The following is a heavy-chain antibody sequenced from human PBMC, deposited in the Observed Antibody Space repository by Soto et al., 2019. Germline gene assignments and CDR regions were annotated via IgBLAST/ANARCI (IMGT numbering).Heavy chain of an antibody. CDR2: VRNKANSHRT. CDR1: GFTFSDYY. CDR3: ARGHHAFDY. Sequence: EVQLVESGGGWVQPGGSLRLSSAASGFTFSDYYMDWVRQAPGKGLEWVCRVRNKANSHRTEYAASVKGRFTISRDDSKNSMSLQMNSLKSEDTAVYYCARGHHAFDYWGQGTLVTVSS. V-gene: IGHV3-72*01. J-gene: IGHJ4*02.